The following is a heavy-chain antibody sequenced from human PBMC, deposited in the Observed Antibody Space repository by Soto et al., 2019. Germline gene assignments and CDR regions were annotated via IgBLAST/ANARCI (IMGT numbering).Heavy chain of an antibody. D-gene: IGHD2-2*01. J-gene: IGHJ3*01. CDR2: ISGSGGST. CDR3: AKGNRIVVVPAAVFP. CDR1: GFTFSSYA. V-gene: IGHV3-23*01. Sequence: GGSLRLSCAASGFTFSSYAMSWVRQAPGKGLEWVSAISGSGGSTYYADSVKGRFTISRDNSKNTLYLQMNSLRAEDTAVYYCAKGNRIVVVPAAVFPWGQGTMVTVSS.